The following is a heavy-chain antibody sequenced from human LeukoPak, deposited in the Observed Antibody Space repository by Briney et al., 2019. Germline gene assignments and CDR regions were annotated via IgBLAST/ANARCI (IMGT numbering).Heavy chain of an antibody. Sequence: SETLSLTCTVSGGSISSYYWSWIRQPAGKGLEWIGRIHTSGSTNYSPSLKSRVTMSVDTSKNQFSLKLSSVTAADTAVYYCARVSYSRRIGYMDVRGKGTTVTISS. V-gene: IGHV4-4*07. CDR2: IHTSGST. CDR1: GGSISSYY. J-gene: IGHJ6*03. CDR3: ARVSYSRRIGYMDV. D-gene: IGHD6-13*01.